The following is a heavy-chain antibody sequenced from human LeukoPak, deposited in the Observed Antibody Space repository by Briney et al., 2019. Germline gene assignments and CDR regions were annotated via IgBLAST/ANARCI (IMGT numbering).Heavy chain of an antibody. CDR1: GLTFSSYA. Sequence: PGGSLRLSCAASGLTFSSYAMTWVRQGPGKGLEWVSAISGSGGRAYYADSVKGRFTISRDNSKNTLYLQMNSLRAEDTAVYYCAKEWFGEQSPFDYWGQGTLVTVSS. D-gene: IGHD3-10*01. J-gene: IGHJ4*02. V-gene: IGHV3-23*01. CDR3: AKEWFGEQSPFDY. CDR2: ISGSGGRA.